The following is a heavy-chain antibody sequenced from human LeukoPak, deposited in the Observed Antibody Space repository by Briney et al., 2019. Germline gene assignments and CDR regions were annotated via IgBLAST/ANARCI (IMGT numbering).Heavy chain of an antibody. CDR3: ASGSVDFWSGYIDAFDI. CDR1: GVTFSSYG. J-gene: IGHJ3*02. D-gene: IGHD3-3*01. CDR2: ISSSSSYI. V-gene: IGHV3-21*01. Sequence: GGSLRLSCAASGVTFSSYGMSWVRQAPGKGLEWVSSISSSSSYIYYADSVKGRFTISRDNAKNSLYLQMNSLRAEDTAVYYCASGSVDFWSGYIDAFDIWGQGTMVTVSS.